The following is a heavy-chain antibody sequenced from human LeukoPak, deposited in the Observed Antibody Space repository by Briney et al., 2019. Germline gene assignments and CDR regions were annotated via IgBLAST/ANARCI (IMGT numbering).Heavy chain of an antibody. J-gene: IGHJ4*02. Sequence: SETLSLTCTVSGGSVSGFYWSWIRQPPGKGLEWIGSVYYSGGTNYNPSLKSRVAISADTSKNQFSLKLSSVTAADTAVYYCAREVLAAAGTYDYWGQGNLVTVSA. CDR3: AREVLAAAGTYDY. CDR1: GGSVSGFY. V-gene: IGHV4-59*02. CDR2: VYYSGGT. D-gene: IGHD6-13*01.